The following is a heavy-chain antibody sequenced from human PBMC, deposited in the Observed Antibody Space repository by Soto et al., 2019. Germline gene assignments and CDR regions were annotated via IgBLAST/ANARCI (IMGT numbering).Heavy chain of an antibody. CDR1: GYTFTSYG. CDR2: SSAYNGNT. CDR3: ARIMYYYDSSGYPDYYYYYGMDV. J-gene: IGHJ6*02. D-gene: IGHD3-22*01. V-gene: IGHV1-18*01. Sequence: QVQLVQSGAEVKKPGASVKVSCKASGYTFTSYGISWVRQAPGQGLEWMGWSSAYNGNTNYAQKLQGRGTMTTDTSTTTAYLELRSLRSDDAAVYYCARIMYYYDSSGYPDYYYYYGMDVWGQGTTVTVSS.